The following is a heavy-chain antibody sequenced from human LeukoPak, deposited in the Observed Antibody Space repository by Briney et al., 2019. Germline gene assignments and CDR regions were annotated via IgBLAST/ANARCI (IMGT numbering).Heavy chain of an antibody. CDR3: ARAADAFDI. CDR2: IYYSGST. V-gene: IGHV4-4*02. J-gene: IGHJ3*02. CDR1: GGSISSNNW. Sequence: PSGTLSLTCAVSGGSISSNNWWGWVRQPPGKGLEWIGYIYYSGSTYYNPSLKSRVTISVDTSKNQFSLKLSSVTAADTAVYYCARAADAFDIWGQGTMVTVSS.